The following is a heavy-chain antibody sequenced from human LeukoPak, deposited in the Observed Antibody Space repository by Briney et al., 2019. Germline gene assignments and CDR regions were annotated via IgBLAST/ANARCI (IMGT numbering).Heavy chain of an antibody. CDR2: INHSGST. CDR1: GGSFSGYY. Sequence: SETLSLTCAVYGGSFSGYYWSWIRQPPGKGLEWIGEINHSGSTNYNPSLKSRVTMSVDTSKNHFSLKLSSVTAADTAVYYCARGIGSYYGSGSLRSWGQGTLVTVSS. CDR3: ARGIGSYYGSGSLRS. J-gene: IGHJ4*02. V-gene: IGHV4-34*01. D-gene: IGHD3-10*01.